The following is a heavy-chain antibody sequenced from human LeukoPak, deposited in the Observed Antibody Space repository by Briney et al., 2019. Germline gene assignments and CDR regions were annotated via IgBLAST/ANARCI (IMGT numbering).Heavy chain of an antibody. Sequence: PSETLSLTCAVYGGSFSGYYWSWLRQPPGKGLEWIGEINHSGSTNYNPSLKSRVTISVDTSKNQFSLKLSSVTAADTAVYYCARIPYGSGSYYPYYYYYYIDVWGKGTTVTVSS. CDR2: INHSGST. V-gene: IGHV4-34*01. D-gene: IGHD3-10*01. CDR1: GGSFSGYY. CDR3: ARIPYGSGSYYPYYYYYYIDV. J-gene: IGHJ6*03.